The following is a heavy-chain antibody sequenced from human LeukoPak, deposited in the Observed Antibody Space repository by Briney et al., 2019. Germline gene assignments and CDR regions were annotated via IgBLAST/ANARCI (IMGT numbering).Heavy chain of an antibody. D-gene: IGHD3-22*01. V-gene: IGHV1-69*13. CDR3: ARVEYDSSGYYTFSAFDI. Sequence: ASVKVSCKASGGTFISYAISWVRQAPGQGLDWMGGIIPIFGTANYAQKFQGRVTITADESTSTAYMELSSLRSEDTAVYYCARVEYDSSGYYTFSAFDIWGHGTMVTVSS. CDR2: IIPIFGTA. CDR1: GGTFISYA. J-gene: IGHJ3*02.